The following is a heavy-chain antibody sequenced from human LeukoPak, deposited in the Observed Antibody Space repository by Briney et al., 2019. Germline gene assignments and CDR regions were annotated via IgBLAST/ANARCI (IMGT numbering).Heavy chain of an antibody. CDR2: ISAYNGNT. V-gene: IGHV1-18*01. Sequence: GASVKVSCKASGYTFTSYGISWVRQAPGQGLEWMGWISAYNGNTNYAQKLQGRVTMTTDTSTSTAYMELRSLRSDDTAVYYCAREEKYSNSWYWRSLYYFDYWGQGTLVTVSS. D-gene: IGHD6-13*01. CDR1: GYTFTSYG. CDR3: AREEKYSNSWYWRSLYYFDY. J-gene: IGHJ4*02.